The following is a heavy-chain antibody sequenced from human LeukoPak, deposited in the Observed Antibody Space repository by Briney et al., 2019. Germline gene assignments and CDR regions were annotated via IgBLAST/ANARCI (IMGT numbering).Heavy chain of an antibody. CDR1: GYTFTSYG. J-gene: IGHJ4*02. V-gene: IGHV1-18*04. D-gene: IGHD3-10*01. Sequence: ASVKVSCKAPGYTFTSYGISWVRQAPGQGLEWMGWISAYNGSTNYAQKLQGRVTMTTDTSTSTAYMELRSLRSDDTAVYYCARIGSRITMVRGVPFDYWGQGTLVTVSS. CDR2: ISAYNGST. CDR3: ARIGSRITMVRGVPFDY.